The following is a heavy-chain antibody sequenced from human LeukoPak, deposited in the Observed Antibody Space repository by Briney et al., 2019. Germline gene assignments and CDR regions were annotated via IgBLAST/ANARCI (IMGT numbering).Heavy chain of an antibody. D-gene: IGHD7-27*01. CDR1: GFSFSTYE. Sequence: GGSLRLSCAASGFSFSTYEMNWVRQVPGKGLEWVANIKQDGSEKYYVDSVKGRFTISRDNAKNSLYLQMNSLRAEDTAVYYCARVETGDDAFDIWGQGTMVTVSS. J-gene: IGHJ3*02. CDR2: IKQDGSEK. V-gene: IGHV3-7*03. CDR3: ARVETGDDAFDI.